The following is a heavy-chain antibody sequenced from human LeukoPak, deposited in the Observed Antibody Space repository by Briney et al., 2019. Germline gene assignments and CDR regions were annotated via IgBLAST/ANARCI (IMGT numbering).Heavy chain of an antibody. Sequence: ETLSLTCDVSGYFISSGFFWGWIRQPPGKGLECIGSIYHRGTTYYNPSLKSRVAISEDTSKNQFSLRLRSVPAADTAVYYCVRETRTVPFYYYFDVWGKGTTVAVSS. CDR2: IYHRGTT. J-gene: IGHJ6*03. V-gene: IGHV4-38-2*02. CDR1: GYFISSGFF. D-gene: IGHD4-11*01. CDR3: VRETRTVPFYYYFDV.